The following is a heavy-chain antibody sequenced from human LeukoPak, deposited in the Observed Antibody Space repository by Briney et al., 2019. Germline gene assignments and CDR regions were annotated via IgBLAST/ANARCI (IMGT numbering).Heavy chain of an antibody. CDR3: ARSSSWYFTEYFQH. V-gene: IGHV1-18*01. D-gene: IGHD6-13*01. J-gene: IGHJ1*01. Sequence: ASVKVSCKASGYTFTSYGISWVRQAPGQGLEWMGWISAYNGNTNYAQKLQGRVTMTTDTSTSTAYMELRSLRSDDTAVYCCARSSSWYFTEYFQHWGQGTLVTVSS. CDR1: GYTFTSYG. CDR2: ISAYNGNT.